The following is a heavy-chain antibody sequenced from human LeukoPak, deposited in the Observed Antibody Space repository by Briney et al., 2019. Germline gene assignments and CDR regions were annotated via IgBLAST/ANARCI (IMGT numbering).Heavy chain of an antibody. D-gene: IGHD5-12*01. CDR3: ARDRSAYDYDKRWFYYYVDV. V-gene: IGHV1-69*13. J-gene: IGHJ6*03. CDR1: GGTFSSYA. Sequence: GASVKVSCKASGGTFSSYAISWVRQAPGQGLEWMGGIIPIFGTANYAQKFQGRVTITADESTSTAYMELSSLRSEDTAVYYCARDRSAYDYDKRWFYYYVDVWGKGTTVTISS. CDR2: IIPIFGTA.